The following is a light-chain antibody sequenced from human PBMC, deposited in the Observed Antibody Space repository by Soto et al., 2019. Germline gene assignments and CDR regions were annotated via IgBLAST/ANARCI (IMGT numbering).Light chain of an antibody. CDR1: QSISTW. J-gene: IGKJ2*01. CDR2: TAS. Sequence: DIQMTQFPSTLSASIGDRVTITCRASQSISTWLAWYQQKAGKAPKLLIYTASSLETGVPSRFSGSGSGTEFTLTISSLQPDDFATYYCQHYNRYSPYTFRQGTRLEIK. V-gene: IGKV1-5*03. CDR3: QHYNRYSPYT.